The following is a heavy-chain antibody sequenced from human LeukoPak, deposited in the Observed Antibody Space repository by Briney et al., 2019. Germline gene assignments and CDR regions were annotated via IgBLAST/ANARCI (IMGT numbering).Heavy chain of an antibody. CDR1: GFTLSTYS. D-gene: IGHD2-2*01. CDR2: IGRDSSTI. Sequence: PGGPLRLSCAACGFTLSTYSMNWLRQAPPKGLEGLSYIGRDSSTIYYADAVKGRFTISRDNAKNSLYLQMNSLRAEDTAVYYSARVGVSCSSTSCYVFDYWGQGTLVTVSS. J-gene: IGHJ4*02. V-gene: IGHV3-48*01. CDR3: ARVGVSCSSTSCYVFDY.